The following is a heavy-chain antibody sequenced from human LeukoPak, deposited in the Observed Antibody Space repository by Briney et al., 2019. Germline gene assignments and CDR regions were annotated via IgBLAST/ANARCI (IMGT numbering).Heavy chain of an antibody. D-gene: IGHD6-6*01. J-gene: IGHJ4*02. Sequence: PGGSLRLSCAASGFTFDDYAMHWVRHAPGKGLEWVSGISWNSGSIGYADSVKGRFTISRDNAKNSLYLQMNSLRAEDMALYYCAKSQQYSSSSGFDYWGQGTLVTASS. V-gene: IGHV3-9*03. CDR3: AKSQQYSSSSGFDY. CDR2: ISWNSGSI. CDR1: GFTFDDYA.